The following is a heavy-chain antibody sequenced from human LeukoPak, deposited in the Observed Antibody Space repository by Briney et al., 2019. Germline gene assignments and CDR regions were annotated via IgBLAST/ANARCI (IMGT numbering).Heavy chain of an antibody. CDR3: ASSGQLTHFDY. V-gene: IGHV1-69*13. Sequence: GASVKVSCKASGGTFSSHAISWVRQAPGQGLEWMGGIIPIFGTANYAQKFQGRVTITADESTSTAYMELSSLRSEDTAVYYCASSGQLTHFDYWGQGTLVTVSS. CDR1: GGTFSSHA. D-gene: IGHD2-2*01. J-gene: IGHJ4*02. CDR2: IIPIFGTA.